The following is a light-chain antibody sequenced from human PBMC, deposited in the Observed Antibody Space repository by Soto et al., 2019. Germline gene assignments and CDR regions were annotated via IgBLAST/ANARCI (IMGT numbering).Light chain of an antibody. CDR3: SSYAGINIYV. CDR2: EIN. CDR1: SSDVGAFNY. J-gene: IGLJ1*01. Sequence: QSALTQPPSASGSPGQSVTISCTGTSSDVGAFNYVSWYQQHPGKAPKLMIFEINKRPSGVPDRFSGSKSGNTAYLTVSGLQAEDEADYYCSSYAGINIYVFGGGTKVTVL. V-gene: IGLV2-8*01.